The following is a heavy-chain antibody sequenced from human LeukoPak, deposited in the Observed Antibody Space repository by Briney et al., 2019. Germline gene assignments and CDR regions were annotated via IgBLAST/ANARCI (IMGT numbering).Heavy chain of an antibody. V-gene: IGHV4-61*08. J-gene: IGHJ5*01. CDR3: ARVNGNWFDS. CDR1: GGSISSGDYY. CDR2: IYYSGSI. D-gene: IGHD2-8*01. Sequence: SETLSLTCTVSGGSISSGDYYWSWIRQPPGKGLEWIGYIYYSGSINYNPSLKSRVTISVDTSKNQFSLKLSSVTAADTAVYYCARVNGNWFDSWGQGTLVTVSS.